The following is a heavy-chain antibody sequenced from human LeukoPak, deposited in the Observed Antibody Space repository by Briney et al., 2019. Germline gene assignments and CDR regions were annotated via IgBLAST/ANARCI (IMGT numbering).Heavy chain of an antibody. J-gene: IGHJ5*02. Sequence: PSETLSLTCTVSGGSISGYYWSWIRQPPGEGLEWIGYIYNSGNTNYNPSLKSRVTISVDTSKNQFSLKLTSVTAADTAVYYCARALPHRRLMDTTMEQHWFEPWGQGTLVTVSS. CDR2: IYNSGNT. CDR1: GGSISGYY. CDR3: ARALPHRRLMDTTMEQHWFEP. D-gene: IGHD5-18*01. V-gene: IGHV4-59*01.